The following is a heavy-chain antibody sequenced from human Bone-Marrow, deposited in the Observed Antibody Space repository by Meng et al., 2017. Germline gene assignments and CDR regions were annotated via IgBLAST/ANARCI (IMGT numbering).Heavy chain of an antibody. J-gene: IGHJ4*02. CDR3: ARDADGYSSSSGNRY. CDR1: GYTFTSYG. V-gene: IGHV1-18*01. CDR2: ISAYNGNT. Sequence: ASVKVSCKASGYTFTSYGISWVRQAPGQGLEWMGWISAYNGNTNYAQKLQGRVTMTTDTSTSTAYMELRSLRSDDTAVYYCARDADGYSSSSGNRYWGQGTLVTVSS. D-gene: IGHD6-6*01.